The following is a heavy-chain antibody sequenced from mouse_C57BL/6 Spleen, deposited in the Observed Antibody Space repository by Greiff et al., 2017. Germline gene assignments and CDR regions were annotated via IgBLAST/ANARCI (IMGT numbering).Heavy chain of an antibody. CDR2: IDPNSGGT. Sequence: VQLQQPGAELVKPGASVKLSCKASGYTFTSYWMHWVKQRPGRGLEWIGRIDPNSGGTKYNEKFKSKVTLTVDKPSSTPYLQLSRLTSEDSAVYYCARSYGSSDFDYWGQGTTLTVSS. CDR3: ARSYGSSDFDY. CDR1: GYTFTSYW. V-gene: IGHV1-72*01. J-gene: IGHJ2*01. D-gene: IGHD1-1*01.